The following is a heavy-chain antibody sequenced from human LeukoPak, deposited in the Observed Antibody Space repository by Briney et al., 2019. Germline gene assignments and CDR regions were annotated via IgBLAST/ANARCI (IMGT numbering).Heavy chain of an antibody. D-gene: IGHD3-22*01. CDR3: ARARCDTCGYGS. CDR1: GFTFTSHW. Sequence: QTGGSLRLSCTASGFTFTSHWMHWVRQVPGKGLEWVAVIYDGGHTDYADSVKGRFTISRDSSKNTLYLQMNSLRPEDTAEYYCARARCDTCGYGSWGQGTLVTVSS. CDR2: IYDGGHT. V-gene: IGHV3-66*02. J-gene: IGHJ5*02.